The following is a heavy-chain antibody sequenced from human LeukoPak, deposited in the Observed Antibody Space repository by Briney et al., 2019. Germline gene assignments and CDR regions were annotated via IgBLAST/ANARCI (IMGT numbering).Heavy chain of an antibody. Sequence: SQTLSLTRTVSGGSISSGSYYWSWIRQPAGKGLEWIGRIYTSGSTNYNPSLKSRVTISVDTSKNQFSLKLSSVTAADTAVYYCARFDSSGYFYWYFDLWGRGTLVTVSS. CDR1: GGSISSGSYY. CDR3: ARFDSSGYFYWYFDL. D-gene: IGHD3-22*01. V-gene: IGHV4-61*02. J-gene: IGHJ2*01. CDR2: IYTSGST.